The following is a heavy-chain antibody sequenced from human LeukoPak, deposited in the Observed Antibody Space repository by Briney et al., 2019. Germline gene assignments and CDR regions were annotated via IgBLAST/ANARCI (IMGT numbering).Heavy chain of an antibody. CDR1: GGSFSGYY. D-gene: IGHD2-2*01. CDR2: INLSGST. Sequence: PSETLSLTCAVYGGSFSGYYWSWIRQPPGKGLEWIGEINLSGSTNYNPSLKSRVTISVDTSKNQFSLKLSSVTAAVTAVYYCARGPLPERYWGQGTLVTVSS. CDR3: ARGPLPERY. J-gene: IGHJ4*02. V-gene: IGHV4-34*01.